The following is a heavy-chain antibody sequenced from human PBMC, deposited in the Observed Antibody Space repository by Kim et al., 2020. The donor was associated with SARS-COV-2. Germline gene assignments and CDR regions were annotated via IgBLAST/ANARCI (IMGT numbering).Heavy chain of an antibody. CDR2: ISNSGGP. CDR3: ARENYYGSGKFDP. Sequence: SETLSLTCTVSGGSVSSGSYYWTWIRQPPGKPLEWIGYISNSGGPNYNPSLKSRVTISVDTSKTQISLKVSSVTAADTAVYYCARENYYGSGKFDPWGQGTLVTVSS. CDR1: GGSVSSGSYY. V-gene: IGHV4-61*01. J-gene: IGHJ5*02. D-gene: IGHD3-10*01.